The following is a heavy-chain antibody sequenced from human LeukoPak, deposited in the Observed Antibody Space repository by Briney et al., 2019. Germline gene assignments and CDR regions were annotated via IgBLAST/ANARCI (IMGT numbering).Heavy chain of an antibody. CDR3: ARVRYYYGSGSYLNWFDP. Sequence: SETLSLTCTASGGSISSYYWSWIRQPPGKRLEWIGYIYYSGSTNYNPSLKSRVTISVDTSKNQFSLKLSSVTAADTAVYYCARVRYYYGSGSYLNWFDPWGQGTLVTVSS. V-gene: IGHV4-59*01. CDR1: GGSISSYY. D-gene: IGHD3-10*01. CDR2: IYYSGST. J-gene: IGHJ5*02.